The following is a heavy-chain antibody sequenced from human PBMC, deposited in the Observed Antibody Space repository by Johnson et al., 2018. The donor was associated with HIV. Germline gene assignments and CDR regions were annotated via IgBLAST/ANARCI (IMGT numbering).Heavy chain of an antibody. CDR3: AREGIYYYDSSGYYYDAFDI. Sequence: VQLVESGGGLVQPGGSLRLSCAASGFTFSSYDMHWVRQATGKGLEWVSAIGTAGDTYYPGSVKGRFTISRDNAKNSLYLQMNSLRAEDTAVYYCAREGIYYYDSSGYYYDAFDIWGQGTMVTVSS. CDR1: GFTFSSYD. D-gene: IGHD3-22*01. V-gene: IGHV3-13*01. J-gene: IGHJ3*02. CDR2: IGTAGDT.